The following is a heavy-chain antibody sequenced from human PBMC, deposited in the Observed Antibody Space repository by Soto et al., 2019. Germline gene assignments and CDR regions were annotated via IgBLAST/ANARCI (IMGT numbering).Heavy chain of an antibody. Sequence: PSETLSLTCAVSGGSISSSNWWSWVRQPPGKGLEWIGEIYHSGSTNYNPSLKSRVTISVDKSKNQFSLKLSSVTAADTAVYYCARSYGDYPHDPLDIWGQGTMVTVSS. V-gene: IGHV4-4*02. CDR3: ARSYGDYPHDPLDI. D-gene: IGHD4-17*01. J-gene: IGHJ3*02. CDR2: IYHSGST. CDR1: GGSISSSNW.